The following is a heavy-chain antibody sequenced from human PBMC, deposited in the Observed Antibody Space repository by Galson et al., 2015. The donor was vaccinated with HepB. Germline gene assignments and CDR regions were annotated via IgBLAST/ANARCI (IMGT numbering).Heavy chain of an antibody. CDR2: ISGSGGST. V-gene: IGHV3-23*01. D-gene: IGHD4-17*01. CDR1: GFYV. Sequence: SLRLSCAASGFYVMSWVRQAPGKGLEWVSAISGSGGSTFYADSVKGRFTTSRDNSKNTLYLHMNSLRAGDTAVYYCAKGQRGLHSFEIWGQGTMVTVSS. CDR3: AKGQRGLHSFEI. J-gene: IGHJ3*02.